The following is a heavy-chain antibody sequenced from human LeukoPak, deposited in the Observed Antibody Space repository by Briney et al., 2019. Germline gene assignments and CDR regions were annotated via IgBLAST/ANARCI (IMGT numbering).Heavy chain of an antibody. CDR2: MSYDGSYI. CDR1: GFTFRSYG. D-gene: IGHD3-22*01. CDR3: ARDDDSSGNLLDY. J-gene: IGHJ4*02. Sequence: GRSLRLSCAASGFTFRSYGMHWVRQAPGKGLEWVAVMSYDGSYIKYADSVKGRFTISRDNSKNTLYLQMTSLRAEDTAVYHCARDDDSSGNLLDYWGQGTLVTVSS. V-gene: IGHV3-33*01.